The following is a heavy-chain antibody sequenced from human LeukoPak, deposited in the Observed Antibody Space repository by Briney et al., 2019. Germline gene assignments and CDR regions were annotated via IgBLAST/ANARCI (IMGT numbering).Heavy chain of an antibody. CDR2: ISGSGGST. CDR1: GFTFSSYA. V-gene: IGHV3-23*01. Sequence: PGGSLRLSCAASGFTFSSYAMSWVRQAPGKGLEWVSAISGSGGSTYYADSVKGRFTIPRDNSKNTLYLQMNTLRAEDTAVYYCAKVRGWTGGDYFDYWGQGTLVTVSS. D-gene: IGHD6-19*01. J-gene: IGHJ4*02. CDR3: AKVRGWTGGDYFDY.